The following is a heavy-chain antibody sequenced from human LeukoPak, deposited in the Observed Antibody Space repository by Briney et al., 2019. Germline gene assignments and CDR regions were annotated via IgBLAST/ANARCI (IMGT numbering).Heavy chain of an antibody. CDR3: ARDITMVRGIIGYYYGMDA. Sequence: GGSLRLSCAASGFTFSSYNMNWVRQAPGKGLEWVSYISSSSSTIYYADSVKGRFTISSDNAKNSLYLQMNSLRDEDTAVYYCARDITMVRGIIGYYYGMDAWGQGTTVTVSS. J-gene: IGHJ6*02. V-gene: IGHV3-48*02. CDR2: ISSSSSTI. CDR1: GFTFSSYN. D-gene: IGHD3-10*01.